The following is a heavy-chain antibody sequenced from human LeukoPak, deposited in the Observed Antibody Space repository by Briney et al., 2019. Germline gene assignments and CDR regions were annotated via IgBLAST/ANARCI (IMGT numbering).Heavy chain of an antibody. CDR3: AKGADFYYGMDV. CDR1: GFTFDDYA. CDR2: ISWNSGSI. V-gene: IGHV3-9*01. J-gene: IGHJ6*02. D-gene: IGHD3-3*01. Sequence: GGSLRLSCAASGFTFDDYAMHWVRQAPGKGLEWVSGISWNSGSIGYADSVKGRFTISRDNAKNSLYLQMNSLRAEDTALYYCAKGADFYYGMDVWGQGTTVTVSS.